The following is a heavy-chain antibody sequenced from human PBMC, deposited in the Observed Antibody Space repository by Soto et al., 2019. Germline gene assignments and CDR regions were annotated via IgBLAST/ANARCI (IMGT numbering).Heavy chain of an antibody. Sequence: GGSLRLSCEASGFSFSSSAMNWVRQAPGKGLEGISVISGSGGATYFADSVKGRFTISRDNSKNTLYLQMNILRAEDTAVYYFAKAALRVVHPLVFDHWGQGSLVTVSS. CDR2: ISGSGGAT. V-gene: IGHV3-23*01. D-gene: IGHD3-16*02. CDR1: GFSFSSSA. CDR3: AKAALRVVHPLVFDH. J-gene: IGHJ4*02.